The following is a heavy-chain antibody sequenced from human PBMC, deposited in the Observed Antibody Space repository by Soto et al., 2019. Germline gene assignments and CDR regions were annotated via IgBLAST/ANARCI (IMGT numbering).Heavy chain of an antibody. CDR2: ISYGGSA. Sequence: SETLSLTCTVSGGSVSNSDWYWGWIRQPPGKGLEWIGSISYGGSAYYNPSLESRVTISVDTSQNQFSLKLSSVTAADTAVYYCARRGGASDYYYYYGMDGWGQGTTVTVSS. D-gene: IGHD1-26*01. V-gene: IGHV4-39*01. CDR1: GGSVSNSDWY. J-gene: IGHJ6*02. CDR3: ARRGGASDYYYYYGMDG.